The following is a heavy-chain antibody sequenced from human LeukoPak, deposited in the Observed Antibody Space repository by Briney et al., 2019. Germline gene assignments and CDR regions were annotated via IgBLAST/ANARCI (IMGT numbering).Heavy chain of an antibody. CDR1: GGSITDYY. J-gene: IGHJ3*01. Sequence: KPSETLSLTCSVSGGSITDYYWSWIRQPPGKGLEWIGYIFYSGSIDYNPSLTSRVTISLDTFKNQCSLRLISVTAADTAVYYCARVGGVPISAFDVWGQGTMVTVSS. CDR2: IFYSGSI. D-gene: IGHD3-16*01. CDR3: ARVGGVPISAFDV. V-gene: IGHV4-59*08.